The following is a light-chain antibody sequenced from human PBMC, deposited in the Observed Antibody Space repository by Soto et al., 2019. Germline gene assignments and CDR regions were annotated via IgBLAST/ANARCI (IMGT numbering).Light chain of an antibody. Sequence: DIQMTQSPSSVSASVGDRVTITCRASQNINNWLAWYQQKPGTAPQLLVYTTSTLHSGVPSRFSGSGSGTDFTLTISSLQPEDFATYYCQQANTFPLTFGGGTKVEIK. CDR2: TTS. J-gene: IGKJ4*01. CDR1: QNINNW. V-gene: IGKV1-12*01. CDR3: QQANTFPLT.